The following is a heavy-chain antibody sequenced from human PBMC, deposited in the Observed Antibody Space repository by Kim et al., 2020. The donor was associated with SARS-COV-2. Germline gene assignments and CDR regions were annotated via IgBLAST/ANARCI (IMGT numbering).Heavy chain of an antibody. J-gene: IGHJ6*02. D-gene: IGHD3-10*01. CDR3: ARERFEDYYYYYGMDV. Sequence: PSPKSRRTQSEDTSKNQCSLKLSSVTAADTAVYYCARERFEDYYYYYGMDVWGQGTTVTVSS. V-gene: IGHV4-4*07.